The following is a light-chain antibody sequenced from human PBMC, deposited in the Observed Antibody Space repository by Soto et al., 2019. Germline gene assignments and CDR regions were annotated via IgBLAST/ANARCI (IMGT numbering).Light chain of an antibody. Sequence: QSALTQPASVSGSPGQSITISCTGTSSDVGGYNYVSWYQQHPGKAPKLMIYDVSNRPSGVSNRFSGSKSGNTASLTISGLQAEDEDYYYCSSSTSSSTLVFGGGTQLTVL. CDR3: SSSTSSSTLV. V-gene: IGLV2-14*01. CDR2: DVS. J-gene: IGLJ2*01. CDR1: SSDVGGYNY.